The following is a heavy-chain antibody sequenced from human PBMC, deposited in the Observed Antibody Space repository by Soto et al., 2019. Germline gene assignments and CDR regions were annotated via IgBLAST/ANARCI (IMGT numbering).Heavy chain of an antibody. V-gene: IGHV3-23*01. CDR1: DFICLDYA. D-gene: IGHD3-9*01. CDR2: ISRDGSNT. CDR3: TKDPSTGYADH. Sequence: GGALRLSCAASDFICLDYAVTWVRQAPGKGLEWVSTISRDGSNTHYADSVKGRFTISRDNSKKTLYLEMSSLRGEDTAFYYCTKDPSTGYADHWGQGTLVTVSS. J-gene: IGHJ4*02.